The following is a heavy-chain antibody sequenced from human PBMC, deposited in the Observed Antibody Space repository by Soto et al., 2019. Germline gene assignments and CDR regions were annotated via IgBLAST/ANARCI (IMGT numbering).Heavy chain of an antibody. CDR3: AKSRGNSYNYRVDY. CDR1: GFTFNSYV. Sequence: GGSLRLSCAASGFTFNSYVMSWVRQAPGKGLERVSGISGSGGSTYYADSVKGRFTISRDNSKNTLYLQMSSLRAEDTAVYYCAKSRGNSYNYRVDYWGQGTLVTVSS. D-gene: IGHD5-18*01. V-gene: IGHV3-23*01. CDR2: ISGSGGST. J-gene: IGHJ4*02.